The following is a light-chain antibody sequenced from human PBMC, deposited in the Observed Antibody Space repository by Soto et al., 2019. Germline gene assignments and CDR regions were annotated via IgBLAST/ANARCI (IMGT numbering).Light chain of an antibody. J-gene: IGLJ1*01. CDR3: ASYPTSSTYV. V-gene: IGLV2-14*01. CDR1: SSDVGGYSY. Sequence: SVLPQAASVYGAPGQAIALSCPGTSSDVGGYSYVSWYQQQPGKAPKLVISDVSNRPSGVSDRFSGSKSGNTASLTVSGLQTDDEADYYCASYPTSSTYVFGTGTRSPS. CDR2: DVS.